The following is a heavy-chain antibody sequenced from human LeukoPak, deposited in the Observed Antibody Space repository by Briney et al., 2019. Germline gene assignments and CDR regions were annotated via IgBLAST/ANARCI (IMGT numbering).Heavy chain of an antibody. CDR1: GYTFTGYY. CDR3: AREPPDILTGRVQRYYYYGMDV. Sequence: ASVKVSCKASGYTFTGYYMHWVRQAPGQGLEWMGRINPNSGGTNYAQKFQGRVTMTRDTSTSTVYMELSSLRSEDTAVYSCAREPPDILTGRVQRYYYYGMDVWGQGTTVTVSS. V-gene: IGHV1-2*06. D-gene: IGHD3-9*01. CDR2: INPNSGGT. J-gene: IGHJ6*02.